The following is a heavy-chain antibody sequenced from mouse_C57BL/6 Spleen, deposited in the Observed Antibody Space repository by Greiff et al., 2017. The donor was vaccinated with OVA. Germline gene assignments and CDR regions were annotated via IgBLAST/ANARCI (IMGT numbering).Heavy chain of an antibody. CDR1: GYTFTSYG. V-gene: IGHV1-81*01. CDR3: AYYYGSSGAY. J-gene: IGHJ3*01. CDR2: IYPRSGNT. Sequence: QVQLQQSGAELARPGASVKLSCKASGYTFTSYGISWVKQRTGQGLEWIGEIYPRSGNTYYNEKFKGKATLTADKSSSTAYMELRSLTSEDSAVYFCAYYYGSSGAYWGQGTLVTVSA. D-gene: IGHD1-1*01.